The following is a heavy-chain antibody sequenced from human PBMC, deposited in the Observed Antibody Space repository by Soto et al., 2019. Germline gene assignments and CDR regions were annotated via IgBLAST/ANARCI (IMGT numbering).Heavy chain of an antibody. J-gene: IGHJ6*02. CDR1: VGSIWSDC. CDR2: IHSIGRT. D-gene: IGHD1-1*01. V-gene: IGHV4-4*07. Sequence: SETLSLTCTVCVGSIWSDCWNWFRDPAGKGLEWIGRIHSIGRTSYNPSLKSRVSMSLDKSNNQFSLKLSSVTDEATDGYYGAKHPPSYNLFYGLDVLGDGIRVTVSS. CDR3: AKHPPSYNLFYGLDV.